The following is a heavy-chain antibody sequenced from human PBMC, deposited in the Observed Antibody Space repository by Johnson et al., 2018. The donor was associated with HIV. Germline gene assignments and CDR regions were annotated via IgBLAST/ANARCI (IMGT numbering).Heavy chain of an antibody. V-gene: IGHV3-33*01. D-gene: IGHD2-8*02. CDR2: MWYDGSNK. Sequence: QVQLVESGGGVVQPGRSLRLSCAASGFTFSTYGMHWVRQAPGKGLEWVAVMWYDGSNKNYADYVKGRFTISRDNSKHTLYLQMNSLRAEDTAVYYCARSPICTGGVCWRSSFDIWGQGTMVTVSS. CDR1: GFTFSTYG. CDR3: ARSPICTGGVCWRSSFDI. J-gene: IGHJ3*02.